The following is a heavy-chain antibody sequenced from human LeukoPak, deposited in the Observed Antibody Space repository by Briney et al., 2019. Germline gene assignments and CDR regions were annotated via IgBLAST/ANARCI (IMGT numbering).Heavy chain of an antibody. Sequence: PGGSLRLSCAASGFTVSSNYMSWVRQAPGKGLEWVSVIYSGGSTYYADSVKGRFTISRDNSKNTLYLQMGSLRVEDMAVYRCTREGTPGSHDYWGQGTLVTVSS. CDR2: IYSGGST. CDR3: TREGTPGSHDY. V-gene: IGHV3-66*01. CDR1: GFTVSSNY. D-gene: IGHD7-27*01. J-gene: IGHJ4*02.